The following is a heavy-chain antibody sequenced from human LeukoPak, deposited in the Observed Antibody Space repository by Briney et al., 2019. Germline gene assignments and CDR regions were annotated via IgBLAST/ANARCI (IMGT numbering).Heavy chain of an antibody. Sequence: PGGSLRLSCAASGFTFSSYGMHWARQAPGKGLGWVAVIWYDGNNKYYADSVKGRFTISRDNSKNTLYLQMNSLRAEDTAVYYCARSTSSEYDIYHFDYWGQGTLVTVSS. CDR3: ARSTSSEYDIYHFDY. CDR2: IWYDGNNK. V-gene: IGHV3-33*01. CDR1: GFTFSSYG. D-gene: IGHD3-9*01. J-gene: IGHJ4*02.